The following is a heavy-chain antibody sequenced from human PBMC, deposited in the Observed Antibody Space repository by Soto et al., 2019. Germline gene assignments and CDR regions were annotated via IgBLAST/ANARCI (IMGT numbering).Heavy chain of an antibody. CDR3: VKDVVFWL. CDR1: GFTFSSYA. Sequence: GGSLRLSCAASGFTFSSYAMHWVRQAPGKGLEWVAVISYDGSNKYYADSVKGRFTISRDNSKNTLSLQMSSLGGDDTAMYYCVKDVVFWLWGQGTLDPVSS. CDR2: ISYDGSNK. D-gene: IGHD2-15*01. V-gene: IGHV3-30*14. J-gene: IGHJ4*02.